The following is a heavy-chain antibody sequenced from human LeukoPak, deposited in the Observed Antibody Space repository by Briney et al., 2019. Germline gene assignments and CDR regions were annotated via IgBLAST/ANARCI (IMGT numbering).Heavy chain of an antibody. J-gene: IGHJ4*02. CDR3: ARDSRRLLWFGELAIALPLGY. CDR1: GYTFTSYY. Sequence: ASVKVSCKASGYTFTSYYMHWVRQAPGQGLEWMGIINPSGGSTSYAQKFQGRVTMTRDTSISTAYMELSRLRSDDTAVYYCARDSRRLLWFGELAIALPLGYWGQGTLVTVSS. CDR2: INPSGGST. V-gene: IGHV1-46*01. D-gene: IGHD3-10*01.